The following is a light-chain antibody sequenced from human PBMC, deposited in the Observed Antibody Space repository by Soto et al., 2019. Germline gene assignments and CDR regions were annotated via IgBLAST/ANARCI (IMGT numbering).Light chain of an antibody. Sequence: DIPMAQSPCTLPAYVRDSVPLTCRANQSISTWLAWYQQKPGKAPNLLIYKASRLETGVPSRFSGSGSGTEFTLTISSLQPDDFATYYCQQYNSYSFGQGTKVDIK. CDR2: KAS. V-gene: IGKV1-5*03. CDR3: QQYNSYS. J-gene: IGKJ1*01. CDR1: QSISTW.